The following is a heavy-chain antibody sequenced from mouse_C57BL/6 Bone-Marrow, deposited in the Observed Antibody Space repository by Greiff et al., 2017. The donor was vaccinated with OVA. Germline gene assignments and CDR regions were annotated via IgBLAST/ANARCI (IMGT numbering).Heavy chain of an antibody. CDR2: ISSGGSYT. D-gene: IGHD2-5*01. CDR3: ARHVRPLYSNSDFDY. V-gene: IGHV5-6*01. J-gene: IGHJ2*01. CDR1: GFTFSSYG. Sequence: EVQLVESGGDLVKPGGSLKLSCAASGFTFSSYGMSWVRQTPDKRLEWVATISSGGSYTYYPDSVKGRFPISRDNAKNTLYLQMSSLKSEDTAMYYCARHVRPLYSNSDFDYWGQGTTLTVSS.